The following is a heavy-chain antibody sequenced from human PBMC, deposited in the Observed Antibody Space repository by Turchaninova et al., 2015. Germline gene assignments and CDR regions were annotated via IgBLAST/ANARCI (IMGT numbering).Heavy chain of an antibody. J-gene: IGHJ4*02. V-gene: IGHV1-3*04. CDR1: GYTFTTYA. D-gene: IGHD3-3*01. CDR2: ISTYSGDT. CDR3: ARDAGTYHDFCSGQHHRDY. Sequence: GASVKISCQASGYTFTTYAIHWVRQAPGRRLEWMGWISTYSGDTHYSLNFQGRVTMTSDTSASTAYMELSSLRSEDTAVYYCARDAGTYHDFCSGQHHRDYWGQGTPVTVSS.